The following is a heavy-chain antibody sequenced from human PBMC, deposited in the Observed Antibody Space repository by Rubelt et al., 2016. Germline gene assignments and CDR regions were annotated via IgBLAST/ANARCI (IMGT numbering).Heavy chain of an antibody. CDR3: ARGRRISWELRYWFDP. D-gene: IGHD1-26*01. Sequence: QLQLQESGPGLVKPSETLSLTCTVSGGSISSSSYYWGWIRQPPGKGLEWIGSIYYSGSTYYNPSLKSRVSISGETSKNQFSLKLSSVTAAETAVYYCARGRRISWELRYWFDPWGQGTLVTVSS. CDR2: IYYSGST. J-gene: IGHJ5*02. CDR1: GGSISSSSYY. V-gene: IGHV4-39*07.